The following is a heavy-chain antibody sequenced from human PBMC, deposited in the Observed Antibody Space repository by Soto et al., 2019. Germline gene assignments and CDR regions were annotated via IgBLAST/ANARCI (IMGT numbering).Heavy chain of an antibody. J-gene: IGHJ3*01. D-gene: IGHD3-16*01. V-gene: IGHV2-5*02. Sequence: QITLKESGPTAVKPTETLALTCTFSGISLATKGVGVGWVRQPPGGAPEGIAVIYWEDDTRYNPSLEARLRITKDTSNNQVVLTMTDMDFVDTATFYCAHLTITYGGVVGDEAFDFWGQGAVVTVSS. CDR2: IYWEDDT. CDR1: GISLATKGVG. CDR3: AHLTITYGGVVGDEAFDF.